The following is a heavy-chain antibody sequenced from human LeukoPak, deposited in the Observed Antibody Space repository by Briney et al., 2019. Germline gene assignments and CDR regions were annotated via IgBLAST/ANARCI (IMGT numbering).Heavy chain of an antibody. D-gene: IGHD4-17*01. V-gene: IGHV3-23*01. Sequence: GGSLRLSCAASGFTFSSYAMSWVRQAPGKGLEWVSSISGSGGSTYHADSVKGRFTISRGNSKNTLYLQINSLRAEDTAVYYCAKAVKGTVTMVYYYGMDVWGQGTTVTVSS. J-gene: IGHJ6*02. CDR3: AKAVKGTVTMVYYYGMDV. CDR1: GFTFSSYA. CDR2: ISGSGGST.